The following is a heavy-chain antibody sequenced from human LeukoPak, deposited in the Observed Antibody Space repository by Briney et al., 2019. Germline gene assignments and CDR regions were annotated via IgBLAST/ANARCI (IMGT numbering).Heavy chain of an antibody. V-gene: IGHV3-9*01. J-gene: IGHJ4*02. CDR3: ARALLNWGGGPTVIGYSSSWYYFDY. Sequence: PGGSLRLSCAASGFTFDDYAMHWVRQAPGKGLEWVSGISWNSGSIGYADSVKGRFTISRDNSKNTLYLQMTSLRAEDTAVYYCARALLNWGGGPTVIGYSSSWYYFDYWGQGTLVTVSS. D-gene: IGHD6-13*01. CDR2: ISWNSGSI. CDR1: GFTFDDYA.